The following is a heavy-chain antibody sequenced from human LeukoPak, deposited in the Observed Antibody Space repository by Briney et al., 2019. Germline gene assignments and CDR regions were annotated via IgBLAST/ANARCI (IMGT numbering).Heavy chain of an antibody. Sequence: GGSLRLSCAASGFTFSSYGMHWVRQAPGRGLEGVAFIRYDGSNKYYADSVKGRFTISRDNSKNTLYLQMNSLRAEDTAVYYCAKASSSWSNYYYYGMDVWGQGTTVTVSS. D-gene: IGHD6-13*01. CDR2: IRYDGSNK. CDR3: AKASSSWSNYYYYGMDV. V-gene: IGHV3-30*02. J-gene: IGHJ6*02. CDR1: GFTFSSYG.